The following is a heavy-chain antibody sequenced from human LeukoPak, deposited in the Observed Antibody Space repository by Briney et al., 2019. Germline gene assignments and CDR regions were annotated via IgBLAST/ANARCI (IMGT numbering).Heavy chain of an antibody. D-gene: IGHD6-6*01. J-gene: IGHJ4*02. CDR2: FDPEDGET. Sequence: ASVKVSFKVSGYTLTELSMHWVRQAPGKGLEWMGGFDPEDGETIYAQKFQGRVTMTRDTSTSTVYMELSSLRSDDTAVYYCARTAARRFDYWGQGTLVTVSS. V-gene: IGHV1-24*01. CDR1: GYTLTELS. CDR3: ARTAARRFDY.